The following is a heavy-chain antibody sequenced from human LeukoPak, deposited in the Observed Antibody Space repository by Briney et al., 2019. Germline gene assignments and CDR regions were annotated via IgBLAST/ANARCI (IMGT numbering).Heavy chain of an antibody. D-gene: IGHD2-2*02. CDR2: IYYSGST. J-gene: IGHJ3*02. V-gene: IGHV4-59*01. CDR1: GGSISSYY. CDR3: ARGDPLGYCSSTSCYNDAFDI. Sequence: SETLSLTCTVSGGSISSYYWSWIRQPPGKGLEWIGYIYYSGSTNYNPSLKSRVTISVDTSKNQFSLELSSVTAADTAVYYCARGDPLGYCSSTSCYNDAFDIWGQGTMVTVSS.